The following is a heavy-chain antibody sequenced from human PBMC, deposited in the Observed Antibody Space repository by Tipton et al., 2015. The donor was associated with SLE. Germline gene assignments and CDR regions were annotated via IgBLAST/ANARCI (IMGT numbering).Heavy chain of an antibody. V-gene: IGHV4-61*02. CDR3: ARHYDSLTPFDY. D-gene: IGHD3-22*01. CDR1: GGSISSGYYY. Sequence: TLSLTCTVSGGSISSGYYYWSWIRQPAGKGLEWIGRINTSGSANYNPSLKSRVTISVDTSKNQFSLKLSSVTAADTAVYYCARHYDSLTPFDYWGQGTLVTVSS. J-gene: IGHJ4*02. CDR2: INTSGSA.